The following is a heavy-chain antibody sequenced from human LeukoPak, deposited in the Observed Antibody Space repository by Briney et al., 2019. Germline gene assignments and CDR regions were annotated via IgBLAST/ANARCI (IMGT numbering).Heavy chain of an antibody. D-gene: IGHD2-15*01. V-gene: IGHV1-18*01. CDR2: ISAHNGNT. Sequence: ASVKVSCKASGYTFTSYSISWVRQAPGQGLEWMGSISAHNGNTNNAQKLQGRVTMTTDTSTSTAYMELRSLRPDDTALYYCARDPRGYCSAGTCYSLSDWFDPWGQGTLVTVSS. CDR3: ARDPRGYCSAGTCYSLSDWFDP. J-gene: IGHJ5*02. CDR1: GYTFTSYS.